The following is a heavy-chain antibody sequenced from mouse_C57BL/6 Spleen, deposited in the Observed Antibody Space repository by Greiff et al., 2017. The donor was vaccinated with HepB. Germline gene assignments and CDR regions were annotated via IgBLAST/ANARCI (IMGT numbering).Heavy chain of an antibody. CDR3: ARYLAWFAY. V-gene: IGHV1-26*01. J-gene: IGHJ3*01. CDR1: GYTFTDYY. CDR2: INPNNGGT. Sequence: VQLQQSGPELVKPGASVKISCKASGYTFTDYYMNWVKQSHGKSLEWIGDINPNNGGTSYKQKFKGKATLTVDKSSSTAYMELRSLTSEDSAVYYCARYLAWFAYWGQGTLVTVSA. D-gene: IGHD5-1*01.